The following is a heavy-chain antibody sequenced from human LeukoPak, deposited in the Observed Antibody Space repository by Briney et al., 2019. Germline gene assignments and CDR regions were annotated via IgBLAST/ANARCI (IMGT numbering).Heavy chain of an antibody. CDR1: DVSFSTYY. V-gene: IGHV4-59*01. D-gene: IGHD6-25*01. Sequence: PSETLSLTCTVSDVSFSTYYWSWIRQPPGKGLEWIGNMHYSGSTNYNPSLKSRVTISVDTSMNQFSLLLTSATAADTAVYYCARDSLLRGSGWDYWYFDLWGRGTLVTVSS. J-gene: IGHJ2*01. CDR2: MHYSGST. CDR3: ARDSLLRGSGWDYWYFDL.